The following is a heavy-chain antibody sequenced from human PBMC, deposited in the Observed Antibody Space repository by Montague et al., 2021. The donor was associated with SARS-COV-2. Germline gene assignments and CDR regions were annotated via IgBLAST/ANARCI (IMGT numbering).Heavy chain of an antibody. CDR3: AQTSGGAYYYPMDV. Sequence: SETLSLTCTVSGASIRDYYWSWIRQPPGKGLEWIGYIYESGSTKSNPSLTSRLIMSVDTSKNQFSVKLSSVTAADTAVYYCAQTSGGAYYYPMDVWGQGITVTVSS. CDR2: IYESGST. D-gene: IGHD2-2*01. J-gene: IGHJ6*02. V-gene: IGHV4-59*01. CDR1: GASIRDYY.